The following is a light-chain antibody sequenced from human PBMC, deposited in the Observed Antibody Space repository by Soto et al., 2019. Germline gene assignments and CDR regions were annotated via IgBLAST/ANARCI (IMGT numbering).Light chain of an antibody. CDR3: QQYDNSLRT. CDR1: QGVSNGY. CDR2: GAS. V-gene: IGKV3-20*01. J-gene: IGKJ1*01. Sequence: EIVLTQSPCTLSLSPGEGATLSCRASQGVSNGYLTWYQHKPGQAPRLLIYGASNRATAIPDRFSGSGSGTDFTLTISRLEPEDFAVYYCQQYDNSLRTFGQGTRVEIK.